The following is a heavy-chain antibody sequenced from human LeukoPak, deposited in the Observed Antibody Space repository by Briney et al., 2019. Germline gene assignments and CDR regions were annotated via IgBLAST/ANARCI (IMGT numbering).Heavy chain of an antibody. Sequence: PSETLSLTCTVSGGLISSYYWSWIRQPPGKGLEWIGDIYYNGSSNYNPSLKSRVTISVDTSRKHFSLKLTSVTAADTGVYYCARFRMITFGGIIAINEAFDIWGQGTMLTVSS. D-gene: IGHD3-16*02. V-gene: IGHV4-59*01. J-gene: IGHJ3*02. CDR2: IYYNGSS. CDR3: ARFRMITFGGIIAINEAFDI. CDR1: GGLISSYY.